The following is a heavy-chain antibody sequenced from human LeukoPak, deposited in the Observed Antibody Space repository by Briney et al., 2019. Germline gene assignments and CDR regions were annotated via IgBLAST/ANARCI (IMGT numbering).Heavy chain of an antibody. CDR2: ISGSGGST. V-gene: IGHV3-23*01. CDR3: AKDAYYYDSSGYHDAFDI. Sequence: PGGSLRLSCAASGFTFSSYWMSWVRQAPGKGLEWVSAISGSGGSTYYADSVKGRFTISRDNSKNTLYLQMNSLRAEDTAVYYCAKDAYYYDSSGYHDAFDIWGQGTMVTVSS. CDR1: GFTFSSYW. J-gene: IGHJ3*02. D-gene: IGHD3-22*01.